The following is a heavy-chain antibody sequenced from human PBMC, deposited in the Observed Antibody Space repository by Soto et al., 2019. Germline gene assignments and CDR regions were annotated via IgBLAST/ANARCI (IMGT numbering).Heavy chain of an antibody. CDR2: INHSGST. D-gene: IGHD3-22*01. CDR1: GGSFSGYY. J-gene: IGHJ5*02. CDR3: ARGGYYHSNTNWFDP. V-gene: IGHV4-34*01. Sequence: SETLSLTCAVYGGSFSGYYWSWIRQPPGKGLEWIGEINHSGSTNYNPSLKSRVTISVDTSKNQFSLKLSSVTAADTAVYYCARGGYYHSNTNWFDPWGQGTLVTVSS.